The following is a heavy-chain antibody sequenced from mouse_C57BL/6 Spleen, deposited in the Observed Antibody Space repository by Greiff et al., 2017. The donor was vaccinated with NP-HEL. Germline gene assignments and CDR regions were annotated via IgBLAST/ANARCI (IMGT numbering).Heavy chain of an antibody. Sequence: EVKLVESGGGLVKPGGSLKLSCAASGFTFSSYAMSWVRQTPEKRLEWVATISDGGSYTYYPDNVKGRFTISRDNAKNNLYLQMSHLKSEDTAMYYCARGDRNYAWFAYWGQGTLVTVSA. CDR2: ISDGGSYT. J-gene: IGHJ3*01. CDR3: ARGDRNYAWFAY. CDR1: GFTFSSYA. V-gene: IGHV5-4*03. D-gene: IGHD2-5*01.